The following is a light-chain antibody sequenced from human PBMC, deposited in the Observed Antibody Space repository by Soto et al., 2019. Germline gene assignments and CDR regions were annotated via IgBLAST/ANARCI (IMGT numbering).Light chain of an antibody. V-gene: IGKV3-20*01. Sequence: EIVLTQSPGTLSLSPGERATLSCRASQSVSSSYLAWYQQKPGQAPRLLIYGASSRATGIPDRLSGSGSGTDFTLTTSRLEPEDFAVYYCQQYSSSTVPFGAGTKVDIX. J-gene: IGKJ4*01. CDR2: GAS. CDR1: QSVSSSY. CDR3: QQYSSSTVP.